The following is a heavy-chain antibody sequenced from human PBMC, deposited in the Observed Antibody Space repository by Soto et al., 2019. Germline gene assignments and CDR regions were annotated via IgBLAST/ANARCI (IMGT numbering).Heavy chain of an antibody. J-gene: IGHJ4*02. CDR1: GFTFSSYA. D-gene: IGHD3-9*01. V-gene: IGHV3-23*01. CDR2: ISGSGGST. Sequence: RGSLRLSCAASGFTFSSYAMSWVRQAPGKGLEWVSAISGSGGSTYYADSVKGRFTISRDNSKNTLYLQMNSLRAEDTAVYYCAKSFYDILTGFDYWGQGTLVTVSS. CDR3: AKSFYDILTGFDY.